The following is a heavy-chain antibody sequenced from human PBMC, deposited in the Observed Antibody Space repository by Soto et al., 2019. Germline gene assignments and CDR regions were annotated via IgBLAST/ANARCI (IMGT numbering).Heavy chain of an antibody. Sequence: GESLKISCRTSGYRFTSYWIAWVRQMPGKGLAWMGIIFPSDSDTRYSPSCQGQVTISADRTTSTVFLQWASLKASATAVYFCARKDKSGYFNWFDPWGQGTLVTVSS. V-gene: IGHV5-51*01. CDR3: ARKDKSGYFNWFDP. D-gene: IGHD3-22*01. J-gene: IGHJ5*02. CDR1: GYRFTSYW. CDR2: IFPSDSDT.